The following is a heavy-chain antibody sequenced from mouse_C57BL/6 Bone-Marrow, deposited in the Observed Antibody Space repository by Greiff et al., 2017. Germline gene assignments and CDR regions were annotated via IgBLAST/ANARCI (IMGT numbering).Heavy chain of an antibody. CDR1: GFNIKDDY. CDR3: TPTVVAPYYFDY. J-gene: IGHJ2*01. CDR2: IDPENGDT. Sequence: VQLQQSGAELVRPGASVKLSCTASGFNIKDDYMHWVKQRPEQGLEWIGWIDPENGDTEYASKFQGKATITADTSSNTAYLQLSSLTSEDTAVYYCTPTVVAPYYFDYWGQGTTRTVSS. V-gene: IGHV14-4*01. D-gene: IGHD1-1*01.